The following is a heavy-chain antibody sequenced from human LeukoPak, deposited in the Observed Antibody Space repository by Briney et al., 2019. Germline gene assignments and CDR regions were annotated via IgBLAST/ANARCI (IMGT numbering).Heavy chain of an antibody. CDR3: AKDFTAMVRYYFDY. CDR1: GFTFSSYG. V-gene: IGHV3-30*02. CDR2: IRYDGSNK. J-gene: IGHJ4*02. D-gene: IGHD5-18*01. Sequence: GGSLRLSCAASGFTFSSYGMHWVRQAPGKGLEWVAFIRYDGSNKYYADSVKGRFTISRDNSKNTLYLQMNSLRAEDTAVYYCAKDFTAMVRYYFDYWGQGTLVTVSS.